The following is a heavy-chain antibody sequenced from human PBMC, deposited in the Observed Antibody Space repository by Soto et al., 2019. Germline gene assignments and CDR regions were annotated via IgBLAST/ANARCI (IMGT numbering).Heavy chain of an antibody. CDR2: IYYSGST. CDR1: GGSISSGDYY. D-gene: IGHD3-9*01. V-gene: IGHV4-30-4*01. Sequence: SETLSLTCTVSGGSISSGDYYWSWIRQPPGKGLEWIGYIYYSGSTYYNPSLKSRVTISVDTSKNQFSLKLSSVTAADTAVYYCARVILTGSIHIDYSGQGTLVTVST. J-gene: IGHJ4*02. CDR3: ARVILTGSIHIDY.